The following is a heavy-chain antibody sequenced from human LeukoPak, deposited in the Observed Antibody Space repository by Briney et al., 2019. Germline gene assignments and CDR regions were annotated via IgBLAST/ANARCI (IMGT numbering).Heavy chain of an antibody. CDR3: AKDRSIVVVTATYFDY. D-gene: IGHD2-21*02. Sequence: GGSLRLFCAASGFTFDDYAVHWVRQAPGKGLEWVSGISWNSRSIGYADSVKGRFTISRDNAKNSLYLQMNSLRAEDTALYYCAKDRSIVVVTATYFDYWGQGTLVTVSS. J-gene: IGHJ4*02. V-gene: IGHV3-9*01. CDR2: ISWNSRSI. CDR1: GFTFDDYA.